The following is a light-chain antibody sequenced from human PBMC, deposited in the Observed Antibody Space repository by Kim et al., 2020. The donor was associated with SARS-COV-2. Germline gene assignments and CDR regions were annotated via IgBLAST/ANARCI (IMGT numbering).Light chain of an antibody. Sequence: QSALTQPASVSGSPGQAITISCTGTSSDVGNYNYVSWYQQHPGKAPKLMISGVTNRPSGVSNRFSGSKSGNTASLTISGLQAEDEADYYCSSETTSTTVALGGGTQLTVL. J-gene: IGLJ2*01. CDR1: SSDVGNYNY. CDR2: GVT. CDR3: SSETTSTTVA. V-gene: IGLV2-14*03.